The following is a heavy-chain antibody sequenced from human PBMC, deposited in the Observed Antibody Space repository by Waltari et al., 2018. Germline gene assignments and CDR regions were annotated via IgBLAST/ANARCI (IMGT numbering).Heavy chain of an antibody. CDR2: IYSGGST. J-gene: IGHJ2*01. Sequence: EVQLVESGGGLVQPGGSLRLSCAASGFTVSSNYMSWVRQAPGKGLEWVSVIYSGGSTYYADSVKGRFTISRDNSKNTLYLQMNSLRAEDTAVYYCARDGKQPGVPGWYFDLWGRGTLVTVSS. D-gene: IGHD6-13*01. CDR1: GFTVSSNY. CDR3: ARDGKQPGVPGWYFDL. V-gene: IGHV3-66*02.